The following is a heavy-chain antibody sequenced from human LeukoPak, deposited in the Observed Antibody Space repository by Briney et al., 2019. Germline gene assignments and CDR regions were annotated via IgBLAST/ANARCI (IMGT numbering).Heavy chain of an antibody. D-gene: IGHD5-18*01. J-gene: IGHJ3*02. Sequence: ASVKVSCKASGGTFSSYAISWVRQAPGQGLEWMGRIIPIFGTANYAQKFQGRVTITTDESTSTAYMELSSLRSEDTAVYYCERRYSYPDAFDIWGQGTMVTVSS. CDR2: IIPIFGTA. V-gene: IGHV1-69*05. CDR1: GGTFSSYA. CDR3: ERRYSYPDAFDI.